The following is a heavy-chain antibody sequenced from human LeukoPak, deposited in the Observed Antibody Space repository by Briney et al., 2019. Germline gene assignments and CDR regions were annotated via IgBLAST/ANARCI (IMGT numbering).Heavy chain of an antibody. V-gene: IGHV1-2*02. CDR1: GYNFNTYY. Sequence: ASVKVSCKASGYNFNTYYIHWLRRAPGQRFEWLGWNDPKSGATKYEHFQGRVTMTGDRSISTAYMELSRLRSDDTAVYYCARERTPGSGYGVDYWGQGTVVTVSS. J-gene: IGHJ4*02. D-gene: IGHD6-25*01. CDR2: NDPKSGAT. CDR3: ARERTPGSGYGVDY.